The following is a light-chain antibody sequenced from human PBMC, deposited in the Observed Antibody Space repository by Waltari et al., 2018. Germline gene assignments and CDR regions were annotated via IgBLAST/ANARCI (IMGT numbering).Light chain of an antibody. CDR1: QSVLYSSNNKNY. V-gene: IGKV4-1*01. CDR2: WAS. J-gene: IGKJ1*01. Sequence: DIVLTQSPDYLAVSLGERATIHCKSSQSVLYSSNNKNYLAWYQQKPGQPPKLLIYWASTRESGFPDRFSGSGSETDFTLTISSLQAEDVAVYYCQQYYSTPPTFGQGTKVEIK. CDR3: QQYYSTPPT.